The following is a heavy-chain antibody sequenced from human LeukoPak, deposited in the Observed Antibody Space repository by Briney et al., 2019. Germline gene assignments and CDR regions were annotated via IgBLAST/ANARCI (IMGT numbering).Heavy chain of an antibody. Sequence: SETLSLTCAVYGGSFSGYYWSWIRQPPGKGLEWIGEINHSGSTNYNPSLKSRVTISVDTSKNQFSQKLSSVTAADTAVYYCARFVYYYMDVWGKGTTVTISS. CDR1: GGSFSGYY. CDR2: INHSGST. CDR3: ARFVYYYMDV. V-gene: IGHV4-34*01. J-gene: IGHJ6*03.